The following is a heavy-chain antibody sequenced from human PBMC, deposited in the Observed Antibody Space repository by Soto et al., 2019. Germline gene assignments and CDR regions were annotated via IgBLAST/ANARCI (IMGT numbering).Heavy chain of an antibody. J-gene: IGHJ6*02. CDR1: GGSITSSSYY. D-gene: IGHD4-17*01. V-gene: IGHV4-39*01. CDR2: IFFTGST. CDR3: ARHYYGAYIYYGIDV. Sequence: PSETLSLTCTVSGGSITSSSYYWGWIRQPPGKGLEWIGNIFFTGSTYYNPSLWSPVTISVDTSKNQFSLKVSSVTAADTAVYYCARHYYGAYIYYGIDVWGQGTTVTVSS.